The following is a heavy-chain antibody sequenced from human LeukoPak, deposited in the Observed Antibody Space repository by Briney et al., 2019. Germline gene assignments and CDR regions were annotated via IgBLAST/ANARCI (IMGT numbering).Heavy chain of an antibody. V-gene: IGHV4-30-2*01. J-gene: IGHJ4*02. CDR3: ARAPLRYCSGTSCSCFGY. D-gene: IGHD2-2*01. CDR1: GGSISSGGYS. Sequence: SETLSLTCAVSGGSISSGGYSWSWIRQPPGKGLEWIGYIYHSGSTYYNPSLKSRVTISVDRSKNQFSLKLSSVTAADTAVYYCARAPLRYCSGTSCSCFGYRGQGTLVTVSS. CDR2: IYHSGST.